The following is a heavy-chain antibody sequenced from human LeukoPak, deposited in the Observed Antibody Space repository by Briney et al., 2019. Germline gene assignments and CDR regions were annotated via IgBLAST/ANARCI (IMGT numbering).Heavy chain of an antibody. CDR2: INHGGFT. CDR1: GASLSGYY. D-gene: IGHD5-18*01. Sequence: SETLSPTCAVSGASLSGYYWSWIRQSPGKGLEWIGEINHGGFTNYNPSLKSRVTISVDTSRNQIALRLSSLTAADTAVYFCARSHLWPSGTFDIWGQGTVVAVSS. CDR3: ARSHLWPSGTFDI. V-gene: IGHV4-34*01. J-gene: IGHJ3*02.